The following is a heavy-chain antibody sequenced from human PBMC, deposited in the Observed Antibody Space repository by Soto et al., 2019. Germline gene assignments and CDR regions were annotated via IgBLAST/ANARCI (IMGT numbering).Heavy chain of an antibody. Sequence: PGGSLRLSCAASGFTFSSYAMSWVRQAPGKGLEWVSAISGSGGSTYYADSVKGRFTISRDNSKNTLYLQMNSLRAEDTAVYYCAKDLRIAARPGPRYFDLWGRGTLVTVSS. CDR2: ISGSGGST. D-gene: IGHD6-6*01. CDR1: GFTFSSYA. CDR3: AKDLRIAARPGPRYFDL. V-gene: IGHV3-23*01. J-gene: IGHJ2*01.